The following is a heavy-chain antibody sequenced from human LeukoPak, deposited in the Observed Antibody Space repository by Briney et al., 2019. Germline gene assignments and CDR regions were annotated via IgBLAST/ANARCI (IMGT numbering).Heavy chain of an antibody. CDR3: AGTRGYSYGKGFDY. J-gene: IGHJ4*02. Sequence: SETLSLTCTVSGGSISSYYWSWIRQPPGKGLEWIGYIYYSGSTNYNPSLKSRVTISVDTSKNQFSLRLSSVTAADTAVYYCAGTRGYSYGKGFDYWGQGTLVTVSS. CDR1: GGSISSYY. D-gene: IGHD5-18*01. CDR2: IYYSGST. V-gene: IGHV4-59*01.